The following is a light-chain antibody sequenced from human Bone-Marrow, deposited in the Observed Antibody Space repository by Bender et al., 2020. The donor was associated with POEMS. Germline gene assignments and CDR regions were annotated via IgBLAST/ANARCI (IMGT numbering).Light chain of an antibody. CDR3: PAWDTYSVI. Sequence: SYEVTQPPSVSVSPGQTASITCSGDDLGDKYVAWYQQKPGQSPVLVIYQDTKRPSGIPERFSGSNSGNTATLTISGTHAMDEAVYYSPAWDTYSVIFGGGTKLTVL. J-gene: IGLJ2*01. V-gene: IGLV3-1*01. CDR2: QDT. CDR1: DLGDKY.